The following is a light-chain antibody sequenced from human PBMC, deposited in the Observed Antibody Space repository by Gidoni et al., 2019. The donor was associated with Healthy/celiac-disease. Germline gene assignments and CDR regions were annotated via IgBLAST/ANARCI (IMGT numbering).Light chain of an antibody. V-gene: IGKV3-15*01. CDR3: QQYNNWPLLT. Sequence: EIVMTQSPATLSVSPGERATLSCRASQSVSSNLAWYQQKPGQAPRLLIYGASTMATGIPARFSGIGSGTEFTLTISSLQSEDCAVYYCQQYNNWPLLTFGGGTKGEIK. CDR2: GAS. CDR1: QSVSSN. J-gene: IGKJ4*01.